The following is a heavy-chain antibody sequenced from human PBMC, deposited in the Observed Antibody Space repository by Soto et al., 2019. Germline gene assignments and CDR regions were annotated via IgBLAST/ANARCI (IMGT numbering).Heavy chain of an antibody. V-gene: IGHV3-7*04. D-gene: IGHD3-22*01. CDR1: GFTFRMYW. CDR2: IKPDGSEK. Sequence: GGSLRLSCAASGFTFRMYWMSWVRQAPGKGLEWVANIKPDGSEKWYVDSVKGRFTISRDNAKNSLYLQMNGLRVEDTAVYYCARGDYYDTSGPFSDAFDIWGQGTMVTV. J-gene: IGHJ3*02. CDR3: ARGDYYDTSGPFSDAFDI.